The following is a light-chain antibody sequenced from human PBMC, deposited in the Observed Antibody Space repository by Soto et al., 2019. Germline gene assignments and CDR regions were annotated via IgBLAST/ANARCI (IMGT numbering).Light chain of an antibody. CDR2: LNSDSSL. J-gene: IGLJ2*01. V-gene: IGLV4-69*01. CDR1: SGHSSYS. Sequence: QPVLTQSPSASASLGASVKLTCTLSSGHSSYSIAWHQQQPEKAPRFLMKLNSDSSLNRGDGIPDRFSGSSSGAERYLTISSLQTEDEADYYCQTWASGGVFGGGTKLTVL. CDR3: QTWASGGV.